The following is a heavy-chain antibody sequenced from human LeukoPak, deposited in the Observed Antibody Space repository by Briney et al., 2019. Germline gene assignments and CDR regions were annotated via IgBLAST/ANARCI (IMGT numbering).Heavy chain of an antibody. CDR1: GFTFSSYG. Sequence: GESLGLSCAASGFTFSSYGMSWVRQAPGKGLEWVSAISGSGGSTYYADSVKGRFTISRDNSKNTLYLQMNSLRAEDTAVYYCAKDRATMIVVVTELDYWGQGTLVTVSS. CDR3: AKDRATMIVVVTELDY. CDR2: ISGSGGST. D-gene: IGHD3-22*01. V-gene: IGHV3-23*01. J-gene: IGHJ4*02.